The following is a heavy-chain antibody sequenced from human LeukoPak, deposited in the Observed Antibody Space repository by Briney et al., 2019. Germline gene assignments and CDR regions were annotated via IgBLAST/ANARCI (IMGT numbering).Heavy chain of an antibody. V-gene: IGHV1-18*01. CDR3: ARDEWGLDYYDSSGYFDY. CDR2: ISAYNGNT. D-gene: IGHD3-22*01. Sequence: ASVKVSCKASGYTFTSYGISWVRQAPGQGPEWMGWISAYNGNTNYAQKLQGRVTMTTDTSTSTAYMELRSLRSDDTAVYYCARDEWGLDYYDSSGYFDYWGQGTLVTVSS. CDR1: GYTFTSYG. J-gene: IGHJ4*02.